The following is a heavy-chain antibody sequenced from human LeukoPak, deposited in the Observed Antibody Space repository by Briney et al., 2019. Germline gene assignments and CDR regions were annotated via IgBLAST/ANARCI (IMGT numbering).Heavy chain of an antibody. CDR1: GGSISSGGYY. CDR2: LYYSGGT. V-gene: IGHV4-31*11. Sequence: SQTLSLTCAVSGGSISSGGYYWSWIRQHPGKGLEWIGYLYYSGGTFYNPSLKSRVTISEDTSKNQFSLKLSSVTAADTAVYYCARGLIKGIAVAGTGWGQGTLVTVSS. J-gene: IGHJ4*02. CDR3: ARGLIKGIAVAGTG. D-gene: IGHD6-19*01.